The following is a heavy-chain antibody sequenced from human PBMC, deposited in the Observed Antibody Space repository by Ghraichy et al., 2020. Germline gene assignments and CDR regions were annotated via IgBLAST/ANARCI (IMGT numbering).Heavy chain of an antibody. J-gene: IGHJ4*02. CDR1: GYTFTGYY. CDR3: ARDPWDSSGWYLY. Sequence: ASVKVSCKASGYTFTGYYMHWVRQAPGQGLEWMGWINPNSGGTNYAQKFQGRVTMTRDTSISTAYMELSRLRSDDTAVYYCARDPWDSSGWYLYWGQGTLVTVSS. V-gene: IGHV1-2*02. D-gene: IGHD6-19*01. CDR2: INPNSGGT.